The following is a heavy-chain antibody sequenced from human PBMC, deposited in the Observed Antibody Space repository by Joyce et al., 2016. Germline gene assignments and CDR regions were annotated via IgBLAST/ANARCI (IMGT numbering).Heavy chain of an antibody. J-gene: IGHJ4*02. CDR1: GYSFTSYW. V-gene: IGHV5-51*01. CDR2: IYPVDSET. D-gene: IGHD2-2*02. CDR3: ARSTLPGYCSSTSCYIRYYFDY. Sequence: EVQLVQSGAEVKKPGESLKISCKGSGYSFTSYWIGWVRQMPGKGLEWMGLIYPVDSETRYSPSFQGQVTISADKSISTADLQWSSLKASDTAMYYCARSTLPGYCSSTSCYIRYYFDYWGQGTLVTVSS.